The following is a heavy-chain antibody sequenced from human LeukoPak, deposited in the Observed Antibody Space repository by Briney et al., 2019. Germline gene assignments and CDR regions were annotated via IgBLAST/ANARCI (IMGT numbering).Heavy chain of an antibody. V-gene: IGHV4-4*02. CDR2: IYHSGST. CDR3: ARTRSLGWSSSGWYVDFDY. Sequence: SETLSLTCAVSGGSISSSNWWSWVRQPPGKGLEWIGEIYHSGSTNYNPSLKSRVTISVDKSKNQFSLKLSSVTAADTAVYYCARTRSLGWSSSGWYVDFDYWGQGTLVTVSS. J-gene: IGHJ4*02. CDR1: GGSISSSNW. D-gene: IGHD6-19*01.